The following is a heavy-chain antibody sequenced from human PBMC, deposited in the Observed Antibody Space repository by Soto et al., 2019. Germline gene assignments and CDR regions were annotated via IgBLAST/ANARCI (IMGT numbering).Heavy chain of an antibody. V-gene: IGHV3-7*01. D-gene: IGHD1-26*01. CDR2: MNPDGTGK. J-gene: IGHJ4*02. CDR1: GFTFSSYW. Sequence: TGGSLRLSCAASGFTFSSYWLGWVRQAPDKGLEWVAEMNPDGTGKFYVDSVKGRFTISRDNAKNSLYLQMDGLTAEDTAVYFCARDPAFGAVDYWGQGTLVTVSS. CDR3: ARDPAFGAVDY.